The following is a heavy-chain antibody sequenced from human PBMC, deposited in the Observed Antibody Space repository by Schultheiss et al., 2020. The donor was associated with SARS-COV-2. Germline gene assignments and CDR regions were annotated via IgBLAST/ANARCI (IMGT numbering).Heavy chain of an antibody. J-gene: IGHJ6*02. CDR3: ARQYCSSTSCYTSGMDV. CDR2: INPSGGST. Sequence: GESLKISCKASGYTFTSYYMHWVRQAPGQGLEWMGIINPSGGSTSYAQKFQGRVTMTRDTSTSTVYMELNSLRSEDTAVYYCARQYCSSTSCYTSGMDVWGQGTTVTVSS. D-gene: IGHD2-2*02. CDR1: GYTFTSYY. V-gene: IGHV1-46*03.